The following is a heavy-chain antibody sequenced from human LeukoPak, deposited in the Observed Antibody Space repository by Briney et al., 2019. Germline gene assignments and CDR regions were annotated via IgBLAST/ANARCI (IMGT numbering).Heavy chain of an antibody. V-gene: IGHV4-59*08. CDR2: IYYSGST. CDR1: GGSISSYY. CDR3: ARHGYYDFWSGYHMAQYNWFDP. D-gene: IGHD3-3*01. Sequence: PSETLSLTCTVSGGSISSYYWCWIRQPPGKGLEWIGYIYYSGSTNYNPSLKSRVTISVDTSKNQFSLKLSSVTAADTAVYYCARHGYYDFWSGYHMAQYNWFDPWGQGTLVTVSS. J-gene: IGHJ5*02.